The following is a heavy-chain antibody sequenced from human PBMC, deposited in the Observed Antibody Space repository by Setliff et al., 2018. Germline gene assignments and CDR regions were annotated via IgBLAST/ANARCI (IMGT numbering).Heavy chain of an antibody. CDR2: IYYSGST. D-gene: IGHD3-3*01. J-gene: IGHJ5*02. CDR1: GGSISSSSYY. V-gene: IGHV4-39*07. Sequence: SETLSLTCTVSGGSISSSSYYWGWIRQPPGKGLEWIGSIYYSGSTYYNPSLKSRVTISVDTSKNHFSLTLTSVTAADTAVYYCARGRGLEWLPESWFDPWGQGTLVTVSS. CDR3: ARGRGLEWLPESWFDP.